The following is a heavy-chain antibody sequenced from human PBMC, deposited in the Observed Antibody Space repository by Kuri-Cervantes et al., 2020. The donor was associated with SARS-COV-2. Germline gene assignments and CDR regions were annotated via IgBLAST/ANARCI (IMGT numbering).Heavy chain of an antibody. J-gene: IGHJ4*02. CDR1: GFTFSSYS. CDR3: ARGNYVMYSRWPTAPSDY. D-gene: IGHD3-16*01. CDR2: ISSSSSYI. Sequence: GGSLRLSCAASGFTFSSYSMNWVRQAPGEGLEWVSSISSSSSYISYADSMKGRFTISRDNAKNSLYLQMNSLRAEDTAVYYCARGNYVMYSRWPTAPSDYWGQGTLVTVSS. V-gene: IGHV3-21*01.